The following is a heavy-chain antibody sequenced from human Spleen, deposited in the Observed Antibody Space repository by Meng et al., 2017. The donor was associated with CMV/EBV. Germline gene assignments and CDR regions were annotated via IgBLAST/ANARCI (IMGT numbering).Heavy chain of an antibody. CDR3: AGVLAPAAIIDYYGMDV. Sequence: GGSLRLSCAASGFTFSSYWMSWVRQAAGKGLEWVANIKQDGSEKYYVDSGKGRFTISRDNAKNSLYLQMNSLRAEDTAVYYCAGVLAPAAIIDYYGMDVWGQGTTVTVSS. J-gene: IGHJ6*02. CDR2: IKQDGSEK. D-gene: IGHD2-2*01. V-gene: IGHV3-7*01. CDR1: GFTFSSYW.